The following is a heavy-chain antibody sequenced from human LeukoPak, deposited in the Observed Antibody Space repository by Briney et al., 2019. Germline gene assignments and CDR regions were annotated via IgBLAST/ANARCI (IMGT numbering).Heavy chain of an antibody. J-gene: IGHJ4*02. CDR2: ISSSGSTI. Sequence: GGSLRLSCAASGFTVSSNYMSWIRQAPGKGLEWVSYISSSGSTIYYADSVKGRFTISRDNAKNSLYLQMNSLRAEDTAVYYCARATVVSPNYWGQGTLVTVSS. CDR3: ARATVVSPNY. D-gene: IGHD4-23*01. V-gene: IGHV3-11*01. CDR1: GFTVSSNY.